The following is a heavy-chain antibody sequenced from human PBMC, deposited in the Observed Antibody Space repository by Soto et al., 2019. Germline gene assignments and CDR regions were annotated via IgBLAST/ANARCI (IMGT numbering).Heavy chain of an antibody. CDR1: GFTFSSYA. CDR3: AKSGGGAITIFGVVLGSGMDV. J-gene: IGHJ6*02. D-gene: IGHD3-3*01. Sequence: GGSLRLSCAASGFTFSSYAMSWVRQAPGKGLEWVSAISGSGGSTYYADSVKGRFTISRDNSKNTLYLQMNSLRAEDTAVYYCAKSGGGAITIFGVVLGSGMDVWGQGTTVTVSS. CDR2: ISGSGGST. V-gene: IGHV3-23*01.